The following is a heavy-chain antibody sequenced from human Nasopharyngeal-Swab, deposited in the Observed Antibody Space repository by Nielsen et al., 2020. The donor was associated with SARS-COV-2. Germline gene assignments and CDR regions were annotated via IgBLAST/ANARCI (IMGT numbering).Heavy chain of an antibody. CDR3: ARSITQCQLQTWNGVAFDY. CDR2: ISYDGSNE. D-gene: IGHD2-2*01. J-gene: IGHJ4*02. V-gene: IGHV3-30-3*01. Sequence: WIRQPPGKGLEWVAVISYDGSNEYYADSVKGRFTISRDNSKNTLYLQMNSLRAEDTAVYYCARSITQCQLQTWNGVAFDYWGQGTLVTVSS.